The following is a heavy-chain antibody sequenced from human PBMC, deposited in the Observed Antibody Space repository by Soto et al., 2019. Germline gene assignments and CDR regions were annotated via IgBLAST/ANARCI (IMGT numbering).Heavy chain of an antibody. CDR3: ASITMVRGVIGWFDP. Sequence: SVKVSCKASGGTFSSYTISWVRQAPGQGLEWMGRIIPILGIANYAQKFQGRVTITADKSTSTAYMELSSLRSEDTAVYYCASITMVRGVIGWFDPWGQGTLVTVSS. D-gene: IGHD3-10*01. CDR1: GGTFSSYT. V-gene: IGHV1-69*02. J-gene: IGHJ5*02. CDR2: IIPILGIA.